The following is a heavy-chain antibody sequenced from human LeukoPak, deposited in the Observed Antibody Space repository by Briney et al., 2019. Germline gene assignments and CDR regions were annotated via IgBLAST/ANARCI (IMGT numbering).Heavy chain of an antibody. CDR2: IYATGNT. D-gene: IGHD3-9*01. CDR3: ASSNGFDWSPEYYMDV. Sequence: SETLSLTCTVSGASVSTYYWNWVRQLPGKGLEWIAYIYATGNTKYNPSLESRVSISLDTSKNQFFLKLSSVTAADTAVYYCASSNGFDWSPEYYMDVWGKGTTVIVSS. J-gene: IGHJ6*03. CDR1: GASVSTYY. V-gene: IGHV4-59*02.